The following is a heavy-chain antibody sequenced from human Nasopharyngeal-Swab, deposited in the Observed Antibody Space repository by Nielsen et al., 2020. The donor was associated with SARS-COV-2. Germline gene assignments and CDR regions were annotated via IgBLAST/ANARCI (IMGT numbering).Heavy chain of an antibody. CDR1: GFTFSSYG. CDR3: ARGSGSYKESLFDY. J-gene: IGHJ4*02. D-gene: IGHD1-26*01. CDR2: ISYDGSNK. Sequence: GESLKISCAASGFTFSSYGMHWVRQAPGKGQEWVAVISYDGSNKYYADSVKGRFTISRDNSKNTLYLQMNSLRAEDTAVYYCARGSGSYKESLFDYWGQGTLVTVSS. V-gene: IGHV3-30*03.